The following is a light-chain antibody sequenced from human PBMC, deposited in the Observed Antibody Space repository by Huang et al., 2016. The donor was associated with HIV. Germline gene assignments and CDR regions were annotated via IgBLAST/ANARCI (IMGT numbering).Light chain of an antibody. CDR1: QSISSK. Sequence: ERVMTQSPVTLSVSPGERATFSCRASQSISSKLAWYKQKPGQAPRLLIYGASTRATGIPASFSGSGSGTEFTLTISSLQSEDFAVYYCQQYNNWPFTFGPGTRVDIK. V-gene: IGKV3-15*01. CDR2: GAS. J-gene: IGKJ3*01. CDR3: QQYNNWPFT.